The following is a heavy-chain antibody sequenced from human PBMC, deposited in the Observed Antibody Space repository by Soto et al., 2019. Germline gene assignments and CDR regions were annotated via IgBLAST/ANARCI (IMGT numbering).Heavy chain of an antibody. D-gene: IGHD2-15*01. CDR3: AKDVSYCSGGSCYVYYSDY. V-gene: IGHV3-23*01. Sequence: VGSLRLSCAASGFTFSSYAMSWVRQAPGKGLEWVSAISGSGGSTYYADSVKGRFTISRDNSKNTLYLQMKSLRAEDTAVYYCAKDVSYCSGGSCYVYYSDYWGQGTLVTVSS. J-gene: IGHJ4*02. CDR2: ISGSGGST. CDR1: GFTFSSYA.